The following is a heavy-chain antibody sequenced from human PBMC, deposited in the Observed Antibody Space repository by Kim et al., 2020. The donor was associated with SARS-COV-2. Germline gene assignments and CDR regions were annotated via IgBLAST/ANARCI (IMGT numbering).Heavy chain of an antibody. Sequence: SETLSLTCTVSGGSISSYYWSWIRQPPGKGLEWIGYIYYSGSTNYNPSLKSRVTISVDTSKNQFSLKLSSVTAADTAVYYCAGGGWQWLGVNDVYWGQGTLVTVSS. J-gene: IGHJ4*02. CDR2: IYYSGST. CDR3: AGGGWQWLGVNDVY. D-gene: IGHD6-19*01. V-gene: IGHV4-59*01. CDR1: GGSISSYY.